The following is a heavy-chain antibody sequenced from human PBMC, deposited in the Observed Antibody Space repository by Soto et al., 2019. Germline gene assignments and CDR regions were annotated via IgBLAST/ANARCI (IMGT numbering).Heavy chain of an antibody. V-gene: IGHV4-4*07. CDR2: FSTSGTT. CDR3: VRVGPNFHYYYGLDV. CDR1: DGSISNYY. D-gene: IGHD3-16*01. Sequence: SETLSLTCTVSDGSISNYYLSWIRQPAGKRLEWIGRFSTSGTTYYNPSLKSRVTMSIDTSQNQFSLKLSSVTAADTAVYYCVRVGPNFHYYYGLDVWGQGTTVTVSS. J-gene: IGHJ6*02.